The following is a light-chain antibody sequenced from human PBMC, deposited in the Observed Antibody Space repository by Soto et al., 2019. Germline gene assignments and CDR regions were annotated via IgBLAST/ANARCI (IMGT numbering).Light chain of an antibody. V-gene: IGKV3-11*01. CDR2: DAS. CDR1: QSVSSY. Sequence: EIVLTQSPATLSLSPGERATLSCRASQSVSSYLAWYQQKPGQAPRLLIYDASNRATGIPARFSGSGSGTGFTLTISSLEPEDFAVYYCQQRSNWLPITFGQGTRLETK. J-gene: IGKJ5*01. CDR3: QQRSNWLPIT.